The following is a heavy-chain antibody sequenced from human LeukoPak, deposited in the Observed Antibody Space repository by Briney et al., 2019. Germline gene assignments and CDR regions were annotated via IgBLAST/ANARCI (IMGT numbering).Heavy chain of an antibody. CDR3: ARYSSSWCIFPYYFDY. CDR1: GGSISSGDYY. V-gene: IGHV4-30-4*01. Sequence: SETLSLTCTVSGGSISSGDYYWSWIRQPPGKGLEWIGYIYYSGSTYYNPSLKSRVTISVDTSKNQFSLKLSSVTAADTAVYYCARYSSSWCIFPYYFDYWGQGTLVTVSS. J-gene: IGHJ4*02. D-gene: IGHD6-13*01. CDR2: IYYSGST.